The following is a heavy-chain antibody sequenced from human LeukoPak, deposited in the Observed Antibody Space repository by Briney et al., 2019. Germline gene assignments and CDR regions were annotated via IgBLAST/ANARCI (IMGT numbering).Heavy chain of an antibody. Sequence: SETLSLTCTVSGGSISSYYWSWIRQPPGKGLEWIGYIYTNGSTNYSPSLKSRVTISVDTSKNQFSLKLSSVTAADTAVYYCARLWFGAYYYYMDVWGKGTTVTVSS. CDR2: IYTNGST. CDR1: GGSISSYY. V-gene: IGHV4-4*09. CDR3: ARLWFGAYYYYMDV. J-gene: IGHJ6*03. D-gene: IGHD5-18*01.